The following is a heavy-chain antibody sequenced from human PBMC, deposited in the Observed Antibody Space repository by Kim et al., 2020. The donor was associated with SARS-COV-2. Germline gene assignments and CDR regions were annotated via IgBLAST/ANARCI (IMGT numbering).Heavy chain of an antibody. CDR3: ARDQGYLDTETMGV. D-gene: IGHD5-18*01. V-gene: IGHV3-20*03. Sequence: ADSVKGRFTISRDNAKNSLYLQMNSLRAEDTAFYYCARDQGYLDTETMGVWGQGTTVTVSS. J-gene: IGHJ6*02.